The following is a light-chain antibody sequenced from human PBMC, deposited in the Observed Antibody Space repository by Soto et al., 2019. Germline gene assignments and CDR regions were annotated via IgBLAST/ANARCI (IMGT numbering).Light chain of an antibody. CDR2: GAS. CDR3: QQYNNWPPWT. V-gene: IGKV3-15*01. Sequence: IVMTQSPATLSVSPGERATLSCRASQSVSSNLAWYQQKPGQSPRLLIYGASTKATGIPARFSGSGSGTDFTLTISRLQSEDFAVYYCQQYNNWPPWTFGQGTTVDI. J-gene: IGKJ1*01. CDR1: QSVSSN.